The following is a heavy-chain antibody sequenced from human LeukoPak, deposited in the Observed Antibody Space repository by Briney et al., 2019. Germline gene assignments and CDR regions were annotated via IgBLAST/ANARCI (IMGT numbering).Heavy chain of an antibody. V-gene: IGHV1-46*01. CDR2: MHPTGDST. J-gene: IGHJ5*02. Sequence: GASVKVSCKASGYTFTKYYMNWVRQAPGQGLEWMGIMHPTGDSTNYAQKFQGRVTLTRDTSTGTFYMELSSLTSEDTAVHYCARHDFDLPMIYSFFVHWGQGTLVTVSS. CDR1: GYTFTKYY. D-gene: IGHD3-3*01. CDR3: ARHDFDLPMIYSFFVH.